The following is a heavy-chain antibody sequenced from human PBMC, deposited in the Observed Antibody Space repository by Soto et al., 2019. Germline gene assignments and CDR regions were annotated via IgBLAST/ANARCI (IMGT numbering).Heavy chain of an antibody. CDR3: ARANWYSEY. CDR2: IYYNGNT. CDR1: GGSISNHY. D-gene: IGHD7-27*01. Sequence: QVQLQESGPGLVKPSETLSLTCTVSGGSISNHYWSWIRQPPGKGLEWIGYIYYNGNTNYKPSLKCRVTMSVDTSKNQISLKLSSVTAADTAVYYCARANWYSEYWGQGTLVTVSS. J-gene: IGHJ4*02. V-gene: IGHV4-59*11.